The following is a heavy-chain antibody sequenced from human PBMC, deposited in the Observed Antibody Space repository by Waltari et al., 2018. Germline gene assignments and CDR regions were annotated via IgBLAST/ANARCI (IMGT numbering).Heavy chain of an antibody. V-gene: IGHV1-69*01. J-gene: IGHJ6*02. D-gene: IGHD6-13*01. CDR1: GGTFSSYA. Sequence: QVQLVQSGAEVKKPGSSVKVSCKASGGTFSSYAISWVRQAPGQGLEWMEGIIPIFGTANDAQKFQGRVTITADESTSTAYMELSSLRSEDTAVYYCASQYSSSWYVRDYYYGMDVWGQGTTVTVSS. CDR2: IIPIFGTA. CDR3: ASQYSSSWYVRDYYYGMDV.